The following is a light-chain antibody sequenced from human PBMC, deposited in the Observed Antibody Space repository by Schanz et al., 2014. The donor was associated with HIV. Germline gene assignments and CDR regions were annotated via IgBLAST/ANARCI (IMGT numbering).Light chain of an antibody. CDR2: WAS. V-gene: IGKV4-1*01. J-gene: IGKJ1*01. Sequence: DIVMTQSPDSLAVSLGERATINCKSSRSVLSSSNNKNYLAWYQQKAGQPPKLLIYWASTRDSGVPDRFSGSGSGTDFTLTISTLQAEDVAVYYCRQYYSIPRTFGQGTKVEIK. CDR3: RQYYSIPRT. CDR1: RSVLSSSNNKNY.